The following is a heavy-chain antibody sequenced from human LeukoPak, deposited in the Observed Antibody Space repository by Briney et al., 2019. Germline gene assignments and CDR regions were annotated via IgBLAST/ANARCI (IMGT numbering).Heavy chain of an antibody. CDR2: IKEDGSEK. V-gene: IGHV3-7*01. CDR1: GFTFSTYW. Sequence: GGSLRLSCAASGFTFSTYWMAWIRQAPGKGLEWVANIKEDGSEKYYVDSVKGRFTISRDNAKNSVFLQMNSLRDEDTAVYYCAGRIFDIWGQGTMVTVSS. J-gene: IGHJ3*02. D-gene: IGHD1-26*01. CDR3: AGRIFDI.